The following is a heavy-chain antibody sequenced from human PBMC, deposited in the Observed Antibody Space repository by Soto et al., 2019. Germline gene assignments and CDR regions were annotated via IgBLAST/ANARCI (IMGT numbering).Heavy chain of an antibody. CDR1: GFTFSSYS. CDR3: ARGRDILTGYYSNIDY. CDR2: ISSSSSYI. V-gene: IGHV3-21*01. Sequence: GGSLRLSCAASGFTFSSYSMNWVRQAPGKGLEWVSSISSSSSYIYYADSVKGRFTISRDNAKNSLYLQMNSLRAEDTAVYYCARGRDILTGYYSNIDYWGQGTLVTVSS. D-gene: IGHD3-9*01. J-gene: IGHJ4*02.